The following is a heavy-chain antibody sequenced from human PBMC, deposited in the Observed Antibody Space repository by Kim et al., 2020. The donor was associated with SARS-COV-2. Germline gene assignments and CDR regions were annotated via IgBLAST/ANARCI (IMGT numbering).Heavy chain of an antibody. CDR2: ISSSSSTI. J-gene: IGHJ4*02. CDR3: ARGETGYSSGWYNN. D-gene: IGHD6-19*01. Sequence: GGSLRLSCAASGFTFSSYSMNWVRQAPGKGLEWVSYISSSSSTIYYADSVKGRFTISRDNAKNSLYLQMNSLRAEDTAVYYCARGETGYSSGWYNNWGQGTLVTVSS. V-gene: IGHV3-48*04. CDR1: GFTFSSYS.